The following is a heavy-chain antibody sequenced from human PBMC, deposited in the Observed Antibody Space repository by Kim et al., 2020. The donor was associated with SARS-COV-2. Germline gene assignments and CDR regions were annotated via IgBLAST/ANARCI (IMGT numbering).Heavy chain of an antibody. Sequence: ASVKVSCKASGYTFTSYGISWVRQAPGQGLEWMGWISAYNGNTNYAQKLQGRVTMTTDTSTSTAYMELRSLRSDDTAVYYCARDRDSSGYYSYYYMDVWGKGTTVTVSS. D-gene: IGHD3-22*01. CDR3: ARDRDSSGYYSYYYMDV. V-gene: IGHV1-18*01. CDR1: GYTFTSYG. J-gene: IGHJ6*03. CDR2: ISAYNGNT.